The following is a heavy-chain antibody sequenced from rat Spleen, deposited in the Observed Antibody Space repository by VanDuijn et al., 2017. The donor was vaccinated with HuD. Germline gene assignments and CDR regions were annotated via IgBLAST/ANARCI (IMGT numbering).Heavy chain of an antibody. CDR3: AKDLDYSGDNWFGY. Sequence: EVQLVESGGGLVQPGRSMKLSCVASGFIFSDYGMAWVLQAPTKGLEWVASISYDGGSTYYRDSVKGRFTISRDNAKSTLYLQMESLRSEDTATYYCAKDLDYSGDNWFGYWGQGTLVTVSS. V-gene: IGHV5-20*01. D-gene: IGHD1-1*01. CDR2: ISYDGGST. CDR1: GFIFSDYG. J-gene: IGHJ3*01.